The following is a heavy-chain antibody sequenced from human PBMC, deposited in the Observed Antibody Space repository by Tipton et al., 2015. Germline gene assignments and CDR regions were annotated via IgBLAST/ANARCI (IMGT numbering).Heavy chain of an antibody. CDR2: IQYDGSKH. CDR1: GFTFSSYG. J-gene: IGHJ5*02. Sequence: SLKLSCAASGFTFSSYGMHWVRQAPGKGLEWVAGIQYDGSKHHYGDSAQGRFSISRDNSKNTLYLQMNSLRAEDTAVYFCTRDCDPSGHASWFDPWGQGTLVTVSS. CDR3: TRDCDPSGHASWFDP. D-gene: IGHD2-15*01. V-gene: IGHV3-33*01.